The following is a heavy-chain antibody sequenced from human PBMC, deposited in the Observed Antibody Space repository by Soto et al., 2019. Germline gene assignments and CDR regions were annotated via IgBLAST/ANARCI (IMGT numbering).Heavy chain of an antibody. J-gene: IGHJ4*02. CDR2: ISSNGGST. Sequence: EVQLVESGGGLVQPGGSLRLSCAASGFTFSSYAMHWVRQAPGKGLEYVSVISSNGGSTYYATSVKGSFTISRDNSKNALYLQMGSLRAEDMAVYYCARTSGYAFDYWGQGTLVTVSS. CDR3: ARTSGYAFDY. D-gene: IGHD5-12*01. CDR1: GFTFSSYA. V-gene: IGHV3-64*01.